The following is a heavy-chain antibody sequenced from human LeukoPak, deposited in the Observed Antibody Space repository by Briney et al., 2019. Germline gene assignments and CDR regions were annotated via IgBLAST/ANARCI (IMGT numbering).Heavy chain of an antibody. J-gene: IGHJ3*02. D-gene: IGHD3-16*01. CDR1: GFTFSSYW. V-gene: IGHV3-7*01. CDR3: ARYALVDKDAFDI. Sequence: PGGSLRLSCAASGFTFSSYWMSWVRQAPGKGLEWVANIKQDGSEKYYVDSVKGRFTISRDNAKNSLYLQTNSLRAEDTAVYYCARYALVDKDAFDIWGQGTMVTVSS. CDR2: IKQDGSEK.